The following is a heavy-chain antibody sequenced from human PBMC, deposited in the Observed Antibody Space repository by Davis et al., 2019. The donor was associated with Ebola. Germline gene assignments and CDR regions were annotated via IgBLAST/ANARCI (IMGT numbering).Heavy chain of an antibody. CDR1: GFTFSSYA. J-gene: IGHJ5*02. D-gene: IGHD3-10*01. CDR2: ISRSGSST. V-gene: IGHV3-23*01. CDR3: ARDIEGYYYGSGTYSRDFDP. Sequence: GGSLRLSCAASGFTFSSYAMTWVRQAPGKGLEWVSSISRSGSSTYYAEFVKGRFTISRDSSKNTLYLQMNGLRVEDTAVYYCARDIEGYYYGSGTYSRDFDPWGQGTLVTVSS.